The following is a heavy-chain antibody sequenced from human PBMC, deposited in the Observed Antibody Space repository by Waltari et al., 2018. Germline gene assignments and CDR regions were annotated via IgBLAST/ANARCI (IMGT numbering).Heavy chain of an antibody. Sequence: EVQLLESGGGLVQPGGSLRLSCAAPGFTFSSYAMRWVRQAPGKGLEWVSAISGSGGSTYYADSVKGRFTISRDNSKNTLYLQMNSLRAEDTAVYYCAKDRVWGSGSDQSWGQGTLVTVSS. CDR1: GFTFSSYA. CDR2: ISGSGGST. CDR3: AKDRVWGSGSDQS. V-gene: IGHV3-23*01. J-gene: IGHJ4*02. D-gene: IGHD3-10*01.